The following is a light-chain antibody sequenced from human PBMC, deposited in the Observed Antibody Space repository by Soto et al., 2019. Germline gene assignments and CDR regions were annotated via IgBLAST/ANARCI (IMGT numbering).Light chain of an antibody. V-gene: IGKV3-11*01. CDR3: QQRRNLIT. Sequence: EVVLTQSPATLYLSPGERVTLSCRASQSVSSFLSWYQHKPGQAPRLLIYDASNRATGIPARFSGSGSGTDFTLTISSLEPEDFAIYYCQQRRNLITFGQGTRLEIK. CDR1: QSVSSF. J-gene: IGKJ5*01. CDR2: DAS.